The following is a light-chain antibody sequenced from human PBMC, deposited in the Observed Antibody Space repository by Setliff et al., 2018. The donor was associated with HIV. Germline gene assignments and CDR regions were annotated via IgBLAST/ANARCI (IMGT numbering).Light chain of an antibody. V-gene: IGLV2-11*01. CDR2: DVY. J-gene: IGLJ1*01. Sequence: QSALAQPRSVSGPPGQSVTFSCTGSSSDVGAYNFVSWYQQHPGKGPKLIIYDVYKRPSGVPDRFSGSKSGDTASLTISGLQSEDEADYYCCSYAGTSTYIFGTGTKVTGL. CDR3: CSYAGTSTYI. CDR1: SSDVGAYNF.